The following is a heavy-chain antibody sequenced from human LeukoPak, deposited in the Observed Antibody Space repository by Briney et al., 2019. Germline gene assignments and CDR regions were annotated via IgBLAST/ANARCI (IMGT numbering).Heavy chain of an antibody. V-gene: IGHV3-23*01. D-gene: IGHD3-22*01. Sequence: GGSLRLYCAASGCTFSNYAMSWVRQAPGKGLEWISTISGSGGTTNYADSVKGRFTISRDNSKNTLYLQMNSLRAEDTAVYSCAKDPHYYDSSGYYSPYFDYWGQGTLVTVSS. CDR2: ISGSGGTT. CDR1: GCTFSNYA. CDR3: AKDPHYYDSSGYYSPYFDY. J-gene: IGHJ4*02.